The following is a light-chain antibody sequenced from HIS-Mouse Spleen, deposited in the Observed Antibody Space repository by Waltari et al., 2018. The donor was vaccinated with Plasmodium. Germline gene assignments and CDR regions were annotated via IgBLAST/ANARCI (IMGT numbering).Light chain of an antibody. CDR2: DAS. CDR1: QSFSSY. J-gene: IGKJ4*01. CDR3: QQRSNWPLT. V-gene: IGKV3-11*01. Sequence: EIVLTQSPATLSLSPGERATLSCRAIQSFSSYLAWYQQKPGQDPRILIYDASNRATGIPARFSGSGSGTDFTLTISSLEPEDFAVYYCQQRSNWPLTFGGGTKVEIK.